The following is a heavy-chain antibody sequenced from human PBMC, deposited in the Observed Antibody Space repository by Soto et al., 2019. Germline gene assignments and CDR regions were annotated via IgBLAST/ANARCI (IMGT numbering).Heavy chain of an antibody. J-gene: IGHJ3*02. Sequence: QVQLQESGPGLVKASQTLSLTCTVSGASITSGDYYWSWIRQPPGKGLEWIGYIYYSGSTYYSPALRSRLSISVDTSKHQFSLKLSSVTAADTAVYFCAGPGAGIGVLGEAFDIWGQGTMVTVSS. CDR2: IYYSGST. V-gene: IGHV4-30-4*01. CDR3: AGPGAGIGVLGEAFDI. D-gene: IGHD3-16*01. CDR1: GASITSGDYY.